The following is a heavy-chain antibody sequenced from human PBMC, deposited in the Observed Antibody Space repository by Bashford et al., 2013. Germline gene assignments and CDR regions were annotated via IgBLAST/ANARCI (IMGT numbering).Heavy chain of an antibody. Sequence: SSETLSLTCAVYGGSFSGYYWSWIRQPPGKGLEWIGEINHSGSTNYNPSLKSRVTISVDTSKEPVLPEAELWSTAADTAVYYCARYNIMTTVTYRRKCYFQHGARAPWHRLX. J-gene: IGHJ1*01. CDR2: INHSGST. CDR3: ARYNIMTTVTYRRKCYFQ. D-gene: IGHD4-17*01. V-gene: IGHV4-34*01. CDR1: GGSFSGYY.